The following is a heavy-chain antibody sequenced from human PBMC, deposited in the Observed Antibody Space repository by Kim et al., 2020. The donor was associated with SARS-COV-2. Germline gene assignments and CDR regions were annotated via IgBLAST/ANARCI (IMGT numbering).Heavy chain of an antibody. CDR1: GGSISSYY. J-gene: IGHJ6*02. Sequence: SETLSLTCTVSGGSISSYYWSWIRQPPGKGLEWIGYIYYSGSTNYNPSLKSRVTISVDTSKNQFSLKLSSVTAADTAVYYCAGGPGYYYYYGMDVWGQGT. V-gene: IGHV4-59*01. CDR3: AGGPGYYYYYGMDV. CDR2: IYYSGST. D-gene: IGHD3-16*01.